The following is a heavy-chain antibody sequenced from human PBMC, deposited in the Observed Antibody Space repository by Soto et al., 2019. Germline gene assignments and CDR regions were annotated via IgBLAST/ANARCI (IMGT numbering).Heavy chain of an antibody. CDR1: GGSIGSYY. CDR3: ARRRRDGYFDY. Sequence: PSETLSLTCTVSGGSIGSYYWSWIRQPPGRGLEWIGYIYYSGTTNYNPSLKSRVTISVDTSKNQFSLKLSSVTAADTAIYYCARRRRDGYFDYWGQGTLVT. J-gene: IGHJ4*02. CDR2: IYYSGTT. V-gene: IGHV4-59*01.